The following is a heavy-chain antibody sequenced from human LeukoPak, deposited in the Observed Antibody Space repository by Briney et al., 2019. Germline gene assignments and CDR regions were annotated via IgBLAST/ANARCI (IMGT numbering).Heavy chain of an antibody. V-gene: IGHV3-23*01. CDR1: GFTFSSYA. J-gene: IGHJ4*02. CDR2: ISGSVGRT. D-gene: IGHD3-10*01. CDR3: AKPALGYGSGSYFDY. Sequence: GGSLRLSCAASGFTFSSYAMSWVRQAPGKGLEWVSAISGSVGRTYYADSVKGRFTISRDNSKNTLYLQMNSLRAEDTAVYYCAKPALGYGSGSYFDYCGQGTLVTVSS.